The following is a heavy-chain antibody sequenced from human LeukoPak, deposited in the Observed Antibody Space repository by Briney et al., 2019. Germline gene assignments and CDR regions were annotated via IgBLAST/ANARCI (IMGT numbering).Heavy chain of an antibody. CDR2: ISAYNGNT. CDR1: GYTFTTYG. D-gene: IGHD3-22*01. J-gene: IGHJ4*02. CDR3: ARDRGNYDSSDPLDY. Sequence: AASVTVSCMTSGYTFTTYGISWVRQAPGQGLEWMGWISAYNGNTNYAQKLQGRVTMTTDASTSTAYMELRSLRSDDTAVYYCARDRGNYDSSDPLDYWGQGTLVTVSS. V-gene: IGHV1-18*01.